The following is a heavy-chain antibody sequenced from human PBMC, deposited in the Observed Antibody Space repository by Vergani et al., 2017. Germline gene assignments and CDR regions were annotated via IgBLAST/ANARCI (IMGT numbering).Heavy chain of an antibody. CDR2: IIPILGIA. D-gene: IGHD3-22*01. J-gene: IGHJ4*02. Sequence: QVQLVQSGAEVKKPGSSVKVSCKASGGTFSSYAISWVRQAPGQGLEWMGRIIPILGIANYAQKFQGRVTITADKSTSTAYMELRSLRSDDTAVYYCARVGVVVIDPLFDYWGQGTLVTVSS. V-gene: IGHV1-69*04. CDR1: GGTFSSYA. CDR3: ARVGVVVIDPLFDY.